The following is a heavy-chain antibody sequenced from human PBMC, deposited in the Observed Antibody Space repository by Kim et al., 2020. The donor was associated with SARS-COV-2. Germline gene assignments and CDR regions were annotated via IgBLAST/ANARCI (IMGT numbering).Heavy chain of an antibody. CDR3: ARDTENYYYDSSGYLLAPSGAFDI. CDR2: IYSGGST. CDR1: GFTVSSNY. Sequence: GGSLRLSCAASGFTVSSNYMSWVRQAPGKGLEWVSVIYSGGSTYYADSVKGRFTISRDNSKNTLYLQMNSLRAEDTSVYYCARDTENYYYDSSGYLLAPSGAFDIWGQGTMVTVSS. V-gene: IGHV3-66*01. D-gene: IGHD3-22*01. J-gene: IGHJ3*02.